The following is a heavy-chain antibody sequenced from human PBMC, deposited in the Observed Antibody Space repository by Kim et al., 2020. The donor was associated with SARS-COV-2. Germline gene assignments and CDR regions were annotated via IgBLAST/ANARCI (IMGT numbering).Heavy chain of an antibody. CDR2: IYSGGST. CDR1: GFTVSSNY. D-gene: IGHD4-17*01. Sequence: GGSLRLSCAASGFTVSSNYMSWVRQAPGKGLEWVSVIYSGGSTYYADSVKGRFTISRDNSKNTLYLQMNSLRAEDTAVYYCARVGFDYGDLLFDYWGQGTLVTVSS. J-gene: IGHJ4*02. CDR3: ARVGFDYGDLLFDY. V-gene: IGHV3-53*01.